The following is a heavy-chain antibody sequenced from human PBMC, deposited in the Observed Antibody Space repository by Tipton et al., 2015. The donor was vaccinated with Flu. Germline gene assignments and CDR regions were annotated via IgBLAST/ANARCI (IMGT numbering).Heavy chain of an antibody. D-gene: IGHD5/OR15-5a*01. J-gene: IGHJ2*01. CDR1: GGSFSGYY. Sequence: TLSLTCAVYGGSFSGYYWSWIRQPPGKGLEWIGEINHSGSTNYNPPLKSRVTISVDTSKNQFSLKLSSATAADTAVYYCARGPLLDLWGRVTLVTVSS. CDR3: ARGPLLDL. CDR2: INHSGST. V-gene: IGHV4-34*01.